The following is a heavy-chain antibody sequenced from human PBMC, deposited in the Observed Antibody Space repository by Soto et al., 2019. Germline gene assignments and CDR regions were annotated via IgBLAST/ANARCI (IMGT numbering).Heavy chain of an antibody. CDR1: GGSISSSSYY. D-gene: IGHD2-15*01. Sequence: QLQLQESGPGLVKPSETLSLTCTVSGGSISSSSYYWGWIHQPPGKGLEWIGSIYYSGSTYYNPSLKSRVTISVDTSKNQFSLKLSSVPAADTAVYCCARQVRPGPDSWWYDYYFDYWGQGTLVTVSS. CDR3: ARQVRPGPDSWWYDYYFDY. CDR2: IYYSGST. V-gene: IGHV4-39*01. J-gene: IGHJ4*02.